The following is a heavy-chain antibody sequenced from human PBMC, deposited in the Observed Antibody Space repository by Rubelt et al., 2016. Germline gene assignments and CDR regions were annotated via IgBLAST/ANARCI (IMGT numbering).Heavy chain of an antibody. J-gene: IGHJ4*02. Sequence: QVQLQESGPGLVKPSETLSLTCTVSGYSISSGYYWGWIRQLPGKGLEWIGSIYHRGSTYYNPSLKSRVTISVDTSKNQCSLKLSSVTAADTSVYYCARDHSSGWYLEGFFDYWGQGTLVTVSS. CDR2: IYHRGST. D-gene: IGHD6-19*01. V-gene: IGHV4-38-2*02. CDR3: ARDHSSGWYLEGFFDY. CDR1: GYSISSGYY.